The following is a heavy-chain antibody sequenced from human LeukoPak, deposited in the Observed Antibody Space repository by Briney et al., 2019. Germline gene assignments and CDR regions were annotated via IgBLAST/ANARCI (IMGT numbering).Heavy chain of an antibody. CDR2: INHSGST. D-gene: IGHD3-22*01. J-gene: IGHJ4*02. CDR1: GGSISSYY. CDR3: ARGLRDYYDSSGYPTVHFDY. Sequence: SETLSLTCTVSGGSISSYYWSWIRQPPGKGLEWIGEINHSGSTNYNPSLKSRVTISVDTSKNQFSLKLSSVTAADTAVYYCARGLRDYYDSSGYPTVHFDYWGQGTLVTVSS. V-gene: IGHV4-34*01.